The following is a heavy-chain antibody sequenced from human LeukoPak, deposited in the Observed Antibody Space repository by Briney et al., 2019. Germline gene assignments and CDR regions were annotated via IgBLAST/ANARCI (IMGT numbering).Heavy chain of an antibody. J-gene: IGHJ4*02. D-gene: IGHD6-19*01. CDR1: GGSFSGYY. Sequence: SETLSLTCAVYGGSFSGYYWSWIRQPPGKGLEWIGEINHSGSTNYNPSLKSRVTISVDTSKNQFSLKLSSVTAADTAVYYCAMTTPHSSGGSALAGGNYFDYWGQGTLVTVPS. V-gene: IGHV4-34*01. CDR3: AMTTPHSSGGSALAGGNYFDY. CDR2: INHSGST.